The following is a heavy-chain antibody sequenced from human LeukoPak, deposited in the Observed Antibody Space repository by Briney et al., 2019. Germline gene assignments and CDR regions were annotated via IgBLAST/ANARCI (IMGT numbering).Heavy chain of an antibody. CDR1: GGSFSGYY. D-gene: IGHD6-13*01. CDR2: INHSGST. J-gene: IGHJ4*02. Sequence: PSETLSLTCAVYGGSFSGYYWSWIRQPPGKGLEWIGEINHSGSTNYNPSLKSRVTISVDTSKNQFSLKLSSLTAADTAVYYCARGPRGRHSSWYYFDYWGQGTLVTVSS. V-gene: IGHV4-34*01. CDR3: ARGPRGRHSSWYYFDY.